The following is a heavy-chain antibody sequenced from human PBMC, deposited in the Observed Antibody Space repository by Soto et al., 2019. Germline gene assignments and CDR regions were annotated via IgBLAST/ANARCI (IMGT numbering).Heavy chain of an antibody. D-gene: IGHD3-10*01. J-gene: IGHJ6*02. Sequence: GASVKVSCKASGYTFTTYYMHCVRQAPGQGLEWMGIINPSGGTSYAQKFQGRVTMTRDTSTSTVYMELSSLRSDDTAVYYCARGYYYGSGRPTPGGMDVWGQGTTVTVSS. V-gene: IGHV1-46*01. CDR1: GYTFTTYY. CDR3: ARGYYYGSGRPTPGGMDV. CDR2: INPSGGT.